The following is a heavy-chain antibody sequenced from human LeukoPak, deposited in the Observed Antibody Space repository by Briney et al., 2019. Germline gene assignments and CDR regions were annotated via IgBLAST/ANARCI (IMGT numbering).Heavy chain of an antibody. Sequence: PSETLSLTCTVSGGSISSSNWWSWVRQPPGQGLEWIGEIYHSGSTNYNPSLRSRVTISVDKSKNQFSLKLSSVTAADTAVYYCARDRHEHIMVVIPSGEGYGMDVWGQGTTVTVSS. CDR2: IYHSGST. CDR1: GGSISSSNW. V-gene: IGHV4-4*02. J-gene: IGHJ6*02. CDR3: ARDRHEHIMVVIPSGEGYGMDV. D-gene: IGHD2-21*01.